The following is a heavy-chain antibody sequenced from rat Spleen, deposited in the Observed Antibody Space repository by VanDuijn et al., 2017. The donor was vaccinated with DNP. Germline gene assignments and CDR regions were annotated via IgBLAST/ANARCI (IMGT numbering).Heavy chain of an antibody. D-gene: IGHD1-11*01. J-gene: IGHJ2*01. CDR1: GFTFSDYA. CDR2: ISASGGST. CDR3: ARDAGGPFDY. V-gene: IGHV5S23*01. Sequence: EVQLVESGGGLVQPGNSLKLSCAASGFTFSDYAMAWVRQSPKKGLEWVASISASGGSTSYRDSVKGRFTISRDNAKSTLYLQMDSLRSEDTATYYCARDAGGPFDYWGQGVMVTVSS.